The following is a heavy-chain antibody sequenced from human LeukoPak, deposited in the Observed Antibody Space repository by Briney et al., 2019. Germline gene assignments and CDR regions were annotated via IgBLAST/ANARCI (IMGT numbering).Heavy chain of an antibody. CDR3: ARDYDYDILTGRVAAFDI. V-gene: IGHV3-21*01. D-gene: IGHD3-9*01. CDR1: GFTFSSYS. CDR2: ISSSSSYI. J-gene: IGHJ3*02. Sequence: GGSLRLSCAASGFTFSSYSMNWVRQAPGKGLEWVSSISSSSSYIYYADSVKGRFTISRDNAKNSLYLQTNSLRAEDTAVYYCARDYDYDILTGRVAAFDIWGQGTVVTVSS.